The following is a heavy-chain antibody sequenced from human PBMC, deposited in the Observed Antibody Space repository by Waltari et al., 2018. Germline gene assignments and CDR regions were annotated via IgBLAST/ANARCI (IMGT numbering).Heavy chain of an antibody. Sequence: QVQLLESGPGLVKSSETLSLSCDVSGYAVNSGFYWGWIRQAPGEGLEWVATVYHDGTTFYSPSLKSQLSVSMDTSKNQISLTLKSVTAADTAVYYCSRQVLGYCTSAACRRLESWGQGTLVTVSS. V-gene: IGHV4-38-2*01. CDR2: VYHDGTT. CDR1: GYAVNSGFY. CDR3: SRQVLGYCTSAACRRLES. J-gene: IGHJ4*02. D-gene: IGHD2-2*03.